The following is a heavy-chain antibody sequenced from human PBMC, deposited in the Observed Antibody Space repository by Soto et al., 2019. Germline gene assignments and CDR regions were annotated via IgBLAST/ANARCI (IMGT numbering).Heavy chain of an antibody. Sequence: WTWIRQPPGARLEWIGEMNHDGITNYNPSLKSRVAITLDTSKNQCSLRLTSVTAADTAGYYCARERPERGKDVWGQGTTVTVSS. CDR3: ARERPERGKDV. CDR2: MNHDGIT. J-gene: IGHJ6*02. D-gene: IGHD6-25*01. V-gene: IGHV4-34*01.